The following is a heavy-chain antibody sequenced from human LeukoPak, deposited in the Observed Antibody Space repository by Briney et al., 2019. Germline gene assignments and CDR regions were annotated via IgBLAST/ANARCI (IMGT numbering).Heavy chain of an antibody. V-gene: IGHV4-59*01. CDR1: GGSISSYY. J-gene: IGHJ4*02. CDR3: ARGVYIAAAQYAY. D-gene: IGHD6-13*01. Sequence: SETLSLTCTVSGGSISSYYWSWLRQPPGKGLEWIGYIYYSGTTNYNPSLKSRVTISVDTSKNQFSLKLSSVTAADTAVYYCARGVYIAAAQYAYWGQGTLVTVSS. CDR2: IYYSGTT.